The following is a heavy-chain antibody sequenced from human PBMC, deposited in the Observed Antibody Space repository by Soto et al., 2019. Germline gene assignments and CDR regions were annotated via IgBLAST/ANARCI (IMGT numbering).Heavy chain of an antibody. D-gene: IGHD3-22*01. CDR2: INHSGST. Sequence: PSETLSLTCAVYGGSFSGYYCSWIRQPPGKGLEWIGEINHSGSTNYNPSLKSRVTISVDTSKNQFSLKLSSVTAADTAVYYCGRVYYYDSSGYYSFDYWGQGTLVTVCS. V-gene: IGHV4-34*01. CDR1: GGSFSGYY. J-gene: IGHJ4*02. CDR3: GRVYYYDSSGYYSFDY.